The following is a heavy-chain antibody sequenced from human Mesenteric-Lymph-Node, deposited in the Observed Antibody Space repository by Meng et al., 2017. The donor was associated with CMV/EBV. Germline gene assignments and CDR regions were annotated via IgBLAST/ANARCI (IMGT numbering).Heavy chain of an antibody. CDR1: GFTFTDYA. V-gene: IGHV3-7*01. D-gene: IGHD1-26*01. CDR3: ARNQWDIDY. CDR2: INEDGRET. J-gene: IGHJ4*02. Sequence: GESLKISCAASGFTFTDYATHCVRQAPGKGLEWVANINEDGRETYYVDSVEGRFTISRDNDENSLYLQMNNLGPEDTGLYYCARNQWDIDYWGQGTLVTVSS.